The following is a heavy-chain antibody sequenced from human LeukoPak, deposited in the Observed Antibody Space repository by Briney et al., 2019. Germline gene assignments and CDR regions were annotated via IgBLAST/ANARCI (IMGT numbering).Heavy chain of an antibody. J-gene: IGHJ4*02. Sequence: SETLSLTCTVSGGSISSYYWSWIRQPPGKGLEWIGYIYYSGSTNYNPSLKSRVTISVDTSKNQFSLKLSSVTAADTAVYYCARHHPRNTVDFWGQGTLVTVSS. CDR1: GGSISSYY. V-gene: IGHV4-59*08. CDR3: ARHHPRNTVDF. CDR2: IYYSGST. D-gene: IGHD2-8*02.